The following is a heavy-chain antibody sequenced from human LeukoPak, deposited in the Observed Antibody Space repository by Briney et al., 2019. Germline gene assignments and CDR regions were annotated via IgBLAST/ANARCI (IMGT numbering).Heavy chain of an antibody. J-gene: IGHJ5*02. CDR1: GFIFSNAW. D-gene: IGHD2-8*01. V-gene: IGHV3-15*01. Sequence: GALRLSCAASGFIFSNAWVSWVRQAPGKGLEWVGRIKSKADGETTDYAAPVNGRFTISRDDSKNTLYLQMNSLKTEDTGVYYCATPNGHWFDPWGQGTLVTVSS. CDR3: ATPNGHWFDP. CDR2: IKSKADGETT.